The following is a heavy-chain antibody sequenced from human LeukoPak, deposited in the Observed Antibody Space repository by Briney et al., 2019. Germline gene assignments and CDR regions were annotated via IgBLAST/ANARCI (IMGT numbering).Heavy chain of an antibody. D-gene: IGHD3-22*01. V-gene: IGHV3-9*01. CDR3: AKSIGYYYDSSGYYYFDY. CDR1: GFTFDDYA. CDR2: ISWNSGSI. J-gene: IGHJ4*02. Sequence: GGSLRLSCAASGFTFDDYAMHWVRQAPGKGLEWVSGISWNSGSIGYADSVKGRFTISRDNAKNSLYLQINSLRAEATALYYCAKSIGYYYDSSGYYYFDYWGQGTLVTVSS.